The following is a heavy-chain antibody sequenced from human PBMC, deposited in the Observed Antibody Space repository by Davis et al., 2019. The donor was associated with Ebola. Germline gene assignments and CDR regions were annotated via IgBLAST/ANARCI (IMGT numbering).Heavy chain of an antibody. CDR1: GFTFSSYA. D-gene: IGHD3-22*01. J-gene: IGHJ4*02. CDR2: ISGSGGST. V-gene: IGHV3-23*01. Sequence: GGSLRLSCAASGFTFSSYAMSWVRQAPGKGLEWVSAISGSGGSTYYAGSVKGRFTISRDNSKNTLYLQMNSLRAEDTAVYYCARVRWTSGYYFDYWGQGTLVTVSS. CDR3: ARVRWTSGYYFDY.